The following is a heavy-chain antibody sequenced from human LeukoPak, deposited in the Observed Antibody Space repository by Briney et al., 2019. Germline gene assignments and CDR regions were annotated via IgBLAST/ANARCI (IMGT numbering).Heavy chain of an antibody. CDR3: AGHFYCSGGSCYSNWFDP. CDR2: IYYSGRT. Sequence: PSQTLSLTCTVSGGSISSGDYYWSWIRQPPGKGLVWIGYIYYSGRTYYNPSLNSRVTISVDTSKNQFSLKLSSVTAADTAVYYCAGHFYCSGGSCYSNWFDPWGQGTLVTVSS. CDR1: GGSISSGDYY. J-gene: IGHJ5*02. V-gene: IGHV4-30-4*08. D-gene: IGHD2-15*01.